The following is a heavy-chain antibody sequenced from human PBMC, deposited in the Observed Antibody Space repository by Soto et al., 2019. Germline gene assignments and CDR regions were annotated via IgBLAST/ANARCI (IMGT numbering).Heavy chain of an antibody. J-gene: IGHJ6*02. CDR2: IIPIFGTA. CDR3: ARAPLYCSGGSCDLRSYYCYGMDV. D-gene: IGHD2-15*01. V-gene: IGHV1-69*13. Sequence: ASVKVSCKASGGTFSSYAISWVRQAPGQGLEWMGGIIPIFGTANYAQKFQGRVTITADESTSTAYMELSSLRSEDTAVYYCARAPLYCSGGSCDLRSYYCYGMDVWGQGTTVTVSS. CDR1: GGTFSSYA.